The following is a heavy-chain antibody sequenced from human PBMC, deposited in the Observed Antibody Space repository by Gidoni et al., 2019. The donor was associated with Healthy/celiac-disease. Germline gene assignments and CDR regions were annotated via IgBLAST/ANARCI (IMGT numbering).Heavy chain of an antibody. CDR1: GFLFSNPW. J-gene: IGHJ4*02. CDR2: IKSKTDGGTT. Sequence: GFLFSNPWMTWVRQAPGKGLEWVGRIKSKTDGGTTDYAAPVKGRFTISRDDSKNTLYLQMNSLKTEDTAVYYCFSSSWYKGNPEDWGQGTLVTVSS. V-gene: IGHV3-15*01. D-gene: IGHD6-13*01. CDR3: FSSSWYKGNPED.